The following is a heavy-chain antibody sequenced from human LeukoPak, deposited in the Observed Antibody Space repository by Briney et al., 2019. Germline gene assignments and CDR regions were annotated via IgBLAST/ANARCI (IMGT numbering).Heavy chain of an antibody. J-gene: IGHJ4*02. CDR1: GGSISDYY. CDR2: IYYSGNT. Sequence: PSETLSLTCTVSGGSISDYYWTWIRQPPGKGLEWIGHIYYSGNTIYNPSLKSRVTISVDTSKNQFSLKLTSVTTADTAVYYCARDNWTYGSGNDYWGQGTLVTVSS. V-gene: IGHV4-59*01. D-gene: IGHD3-10*01. CDR3: ARDNWTYGSGNDY.